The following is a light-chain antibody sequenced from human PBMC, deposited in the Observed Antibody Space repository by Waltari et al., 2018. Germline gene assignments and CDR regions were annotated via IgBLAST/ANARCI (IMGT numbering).Light chain of an antibody. V-gene: IGLV1-47*01. Sequence: SVLTQPPSASGTPGQRVTISCSGSSSNIGSNYVYWYQQLPGPAPKLLSYRNNQRPSGGPDRFAGAKSGTSASLAISGLRSEDEAGYYCAAWDDSLSGVLFGGGTKLTV. J-gene: IGLJ2*01. CDR1: SSNIGSNY. CDR2: RNN. CDR3: AAWDDSLSGVL.